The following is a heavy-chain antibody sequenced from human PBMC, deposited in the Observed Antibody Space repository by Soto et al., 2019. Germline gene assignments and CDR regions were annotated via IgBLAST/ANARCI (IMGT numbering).Heavy chain of an antibody. Sequence: SETLSLTCTVSGGSISSYYWSWIRQPPGKGLEWIGYIYYSGSTNYNPSLKSRVTISVDTSKNQFSLKLSSVTAADTAVYYCARDRRGAYGMDVWGQGTTVTVSS. CDR3: ARDRRGAYGMDV. CDR2: IYYSGST. V-gene: IGHV4-59*01. J-gene: IGHJ6*02. D-gene: IGHD1-26*01. CDR1: GGSISSYY.